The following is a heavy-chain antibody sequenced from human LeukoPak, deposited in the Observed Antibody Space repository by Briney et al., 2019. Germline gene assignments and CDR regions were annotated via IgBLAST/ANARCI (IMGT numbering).Heavy chain of an antibody. V-gene: IGHV5-51*01. CDR2: IYPGYSDN. CDR1: GYQLTNYW. D-gene: IGHD3-10*01. CDR3: ARRFGSGSHYNWFEP. J-gene: IGHJ5*02. Sequence: GEALKISWKGFGYQLTNYWIGWVRQMPGKGLEWMGIIYPGYSDNRYRPSFQGRVTISADKSISTAYLQWSSLEASDTAMYYCARRFGSGSHYNWFEPWGQGTLVTVAS.